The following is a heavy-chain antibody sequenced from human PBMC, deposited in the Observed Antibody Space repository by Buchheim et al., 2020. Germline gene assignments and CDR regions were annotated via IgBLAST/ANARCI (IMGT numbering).Heavy chain of an antibody. CDR2: ISSGGSKI. V-gene: IGHV3-48*03. J-gene: IGHJ6*02. D-gene: IGHD3-3*01. CDR3: ARRDDFWSDFSMGL. CDR1: GFSFNSYE. Sequence: DVQLVESGGGWVQPGRSLRLSCRPSGFSFNSYEMNWVRLAPGKGLEWISYISSGGSKIYYADSVRGRFTISRDDAKTSLYLQMDDLRVEDTAIYYCARRDDFWSDFSMGLWGQGTT.